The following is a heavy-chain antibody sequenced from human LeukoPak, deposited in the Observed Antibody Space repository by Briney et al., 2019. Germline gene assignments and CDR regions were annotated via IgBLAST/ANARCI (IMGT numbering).Heavy chain of an antibody. CDR2: IWYDGSNK. V-gene: IGHV3-33*08. CDR3: ARDNYDSSGYYSPGLDY. D-gene: IGHD3-22*01. CDR1: GFSFISVW. Sequence: PGGSLRLSCVGSGFSFISVWLNWVRQAPGKGLEWVAVIWYDGSNKYYADSVKGRFTISRDNSKNTLYLQMNSLRAEDTAVYYCARDNYDSSGYYSPGLDYWGQGTLVTVSS. J-gene: IGHJ4*02.